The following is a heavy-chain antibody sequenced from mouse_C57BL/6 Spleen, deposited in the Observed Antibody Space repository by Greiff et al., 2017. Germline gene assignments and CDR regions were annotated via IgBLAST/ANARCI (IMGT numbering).Heavy chain of an antibody. D-gene: IGHD1-1*01. J-gene: IGHJ4*01. V-gene: IGHV2-9-1*01. CDR3: ARAKGYGSSSAMDY. Sequence: QVQLKESGPGLVAPSQSLSITCTVSGFSLTSYAISWVRQPPGKGLEWLGVIWTGGGTNSNSALKSRLSISKDNSKSQVFLKMSSLQTDDTARDYCARAKGYGSSSAMDYWGQGTSVTVSS. CDR2: IWTGGGT. CDR1: GFSLTSYA.